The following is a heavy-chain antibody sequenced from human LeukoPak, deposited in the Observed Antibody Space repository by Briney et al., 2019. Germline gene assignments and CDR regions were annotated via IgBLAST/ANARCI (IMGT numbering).Heavy chain of an antibody. V-gene: IGHV4-39*01. CDR3: VRRVAGSGYRDY. Sequence: PSETLSLTCTVSGGXISSSSYYWGWIRQPPGKGLEWIGSIYYSGSTYYNPSLKSRVTISVDTSKNQFSLKLSSVTAADTAEYYCVRRVAGSGYRDYWGQGTLVTVSS. D-gene: IGHD3-22*01. CDR1: GGXISSSSYY. CDR2: IYYSGST. J-gene: IGHJ4*02.